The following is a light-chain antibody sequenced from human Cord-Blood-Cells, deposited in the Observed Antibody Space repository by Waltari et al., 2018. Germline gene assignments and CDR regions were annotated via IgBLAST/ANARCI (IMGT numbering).Light chain of an antibody. J-gene: IGKJ2*01. V-gene: IGKV1-27*01. Sequence: DIQMTQSPSSLSASVGDRVTITCRASQCISNYLAWYQQKPGKVPKLLIYAASTLQSGVPSRFSRSGSGTDFTLTISSLQPEDVATYYCQKYNSAPPYTFGQGTKLEIK. CDR3: QKYNSAPPYT. CDR1: QCISNY. CDR2: AAS.